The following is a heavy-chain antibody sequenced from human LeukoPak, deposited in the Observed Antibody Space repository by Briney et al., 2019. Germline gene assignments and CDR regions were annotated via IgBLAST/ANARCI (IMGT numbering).Heavy chain of an antibody. V-gene: IGHV3-48*03. Sequence: GGSLRLSCAASGFTFSNYWMHWVRQAPGKGLEWVSYISSSGNSIYYADSVKGRFTISRDNAKNSLDLQMNSLRAEDTAIYYCARVRGRSTWYGGGLDCWGQGTLVTVSS. CDR1: GFTFSNYW. J-gene: IGHJ4*02. CDR2: ISSSGNSI. CDR3: ARVRGRSTWYGGGLDC. D-gene: IGHD2-15*01.